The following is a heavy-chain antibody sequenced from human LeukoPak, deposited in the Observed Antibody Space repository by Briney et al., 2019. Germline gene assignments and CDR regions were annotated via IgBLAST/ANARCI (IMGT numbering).Heavy chain of an antibody. CDR1: GYSFTSDW. CDR2: ICPGDSAT. Sequence: GESLKISCKGSGYSFTSDWIGWVRQMPGKGLEGMGIICPGDSATRYSPSFQGQVTISADKSISTAYLQWSSLKASDTAMYYCARTSDYYYYYGMDVWGQGTTVTVSS. J-gene: IGHJ6*02. CDR3: ARTSDYYYYYGMDV. V-gene: IGHV5-51*01.